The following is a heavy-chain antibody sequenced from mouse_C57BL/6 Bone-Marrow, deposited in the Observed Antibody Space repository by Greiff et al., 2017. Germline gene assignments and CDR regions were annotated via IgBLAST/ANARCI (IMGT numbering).Heavy chain of an antibody. CDR2: IYPGSGST. D-gene: IGHD2-1*01. CDR1: GYTFTSYW. Sequence: QVQLKQPGAELVKPGASVKMSCKASGYTFTSYWITWVKQRPGQGLEWIGDIYPGSGSTNYNEKFKSKTTLTVDTSSSTAYMQLSSLTSEDSAVYYCARSYYGNYEAYWGQGTLVTVAA. V-gene: IGHV1-55*01. CDR3: ARSYYGNYEAY. J-gene: IGHJ3*01.